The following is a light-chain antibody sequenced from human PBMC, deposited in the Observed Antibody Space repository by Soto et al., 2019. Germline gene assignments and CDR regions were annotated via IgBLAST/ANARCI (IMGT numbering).Light chain of an antibody. V-gene: IGKV1D-12*01. J-gene: IGKJ4*01. CDR2: TTS. Sequence: DIQVTQSPSSVSASVGERVTITCRASQDIKNWLAWYQQKPGKAPKLLIYTTSNLQSGVPSRFSGSGSGTDFTLTISSLQPEDFATYYCQQANSFPLTFGGGTKVEIK. CDR3: QQANSFPLT. CDR1: QDIKNW.